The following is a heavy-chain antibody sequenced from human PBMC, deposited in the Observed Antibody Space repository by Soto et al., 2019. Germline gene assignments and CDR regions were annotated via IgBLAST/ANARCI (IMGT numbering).Heavy chain of an antibody. Sequence: SVKVSCKASGGTFSSYAISWVRQAPGQGLEWMGGIIPIFGTANYAQKFQGRVTITADESTSTAYMELSSLRSEDTAVYYCARVLVRIAARPGEFDPWGQGTLVTVSS. CDR3: ARVLVRIAARPGEFDP. CDR1: GGTFSSYA. J-gene: IGHJ5*02. CDR2: IIPIFGTA. V-gene: IGHV1-69*13. D-gene: IGHD6-6*01.